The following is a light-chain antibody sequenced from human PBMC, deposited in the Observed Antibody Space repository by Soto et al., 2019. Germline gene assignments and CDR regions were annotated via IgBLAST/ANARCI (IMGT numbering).Light chain of an antibody. Sequence: DIQMTQSPSTLSASIGDRVVITCRASESISSWLAWYQQKPGKAPKLLIYDVSSLESGVPSRFSGSESGTDFTLTISSLQPDDFATYYSQQYNSFPWTFGQGTRVEIK. CDR3: QQYNSFPWT. CDR1: ESISSW. J-gene: IGKJ1*01. CDR2: DVS. V-gene: IGKV1-5*01.